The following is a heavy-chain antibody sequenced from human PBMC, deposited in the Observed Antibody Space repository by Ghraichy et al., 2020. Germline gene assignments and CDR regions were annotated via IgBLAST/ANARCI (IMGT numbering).Heavy chain of an antibody. D-gene: IGHD3-10*01. CDR3: ARDISWVRGVIGYYGMDV. Sequence: ASVKVSCKASGYTFTSYYMHWVRQAPGQGLEWMGIINPSGGSTSYAQKFQGRVTMTRDTSTSTVYMELSSLRSEDTAVYYCARDISWVRGVIGYYGMDVWGQGTTVTVSS. CDR1: GYTFTSYY. CDR2: INPSGGST. J-gene: IGHJ6*02. V-gene: IGHV1-46*01.